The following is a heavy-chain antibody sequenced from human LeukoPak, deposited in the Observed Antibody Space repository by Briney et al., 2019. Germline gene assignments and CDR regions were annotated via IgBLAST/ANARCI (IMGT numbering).Heavy chain of an antibody. J-gene: IGHJ4*02. CDR1: GFTFSTSS. V-gene: IGHV3-21*01. D-gene: IGHD3-9*01. CDR2: IDYDSSHI. CDR3: TRDPLRYLRVGHYDY. Sequence: GGSLRLSCAASGFTFSTSSMNWVSQVPGKGLEWGSSIDYDSSHIYYAASVRGRFTVSRHNARDSLYLQVDSQIFQHTPVYYCTRDPLRYLRVGHYDYWGQGTLVAVSS.